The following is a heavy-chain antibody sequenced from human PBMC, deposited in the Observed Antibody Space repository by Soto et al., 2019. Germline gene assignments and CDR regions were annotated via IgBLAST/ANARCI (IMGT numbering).Heavy chain of an antibody. CDR2: INAGSGNT. D-gene: IGHD2-2*01. V-gene: IGHV1-3*01. Sequence: ASVKVSCKASGYTSTNYGMHWVRQAPGQRLEWMGWINAGSGNTKYSQKFQGRITITRDTSASTVYMELSSLRSEDTAVYYCGNEIIVVPGAKGFDYWGQGTLVTVSS. J-gene: IGHJ4*02. CDR3: GNEIIVVPGAKGFDY. CDR1: GYTSTNYG.